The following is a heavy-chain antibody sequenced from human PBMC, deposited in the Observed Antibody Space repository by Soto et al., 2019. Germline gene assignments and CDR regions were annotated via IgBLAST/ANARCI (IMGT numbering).Heavy chain of an antibody. Sequence: EVQLVESGGGLVKWGGSLTLSCAASGFMFSSYRMNWVRQARGKGLEWVSSINSGGTYRYYADSVQGRFTISRNNARNSFYLQMNSLGVEDTAVSYCVRDLTTYGAPHFDYWGQGTLVTVFS. CDR1: GFMFSSYR. V-gene: IGHV3-21*06. CDR2: INSGGTYR. CDR3: VRDLTTYGAPHFDY. D-gene: IGHD3-10*01. J-gene: IGHJ4*02.